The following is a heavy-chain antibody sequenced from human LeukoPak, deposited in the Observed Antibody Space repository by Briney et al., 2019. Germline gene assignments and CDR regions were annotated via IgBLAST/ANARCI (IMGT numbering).Heavy chain of an antibody. CDR3: ASATGDYSYFDY. Sequence: GESLKISSKTSGYSFTTYWIGWVRQMPGKGLEWVAIIYPGDSDTKYSPSFQGQVTISADKSITTAYLRWSSLKASDTAMYYCASATGDYSYFDYWGQGTLVTVSS. CDR1: GYSFTTYW. J-gene: IGHJ4*02. CDR2: IYPGDSDT. D-gene: IGHD7-27*01. V-gene: IGHV5-51*01.